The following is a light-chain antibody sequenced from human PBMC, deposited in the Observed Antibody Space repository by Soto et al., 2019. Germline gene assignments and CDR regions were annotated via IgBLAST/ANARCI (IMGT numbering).Light chain of an antibody. Sequence: EIVLTQAPGTLSLSPGERATLSCRASQSVSSKYLAWYQQKAGQAPRLLIYDTSIRAAGVPDRFSGSGSGTEFTLTVSRLQSEDFAVYYCQKYNNWPPITFGQGTRLEIK. V-gene: IGKV3-15*01. CDR3: QKYNNWPPIT. J-gene: IGKJ5*01. CDR1: QSVSSKY. CDR2: DTS.